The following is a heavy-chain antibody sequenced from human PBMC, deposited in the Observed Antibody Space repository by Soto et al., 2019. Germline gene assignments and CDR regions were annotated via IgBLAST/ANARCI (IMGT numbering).Heavy chain of an antibody. CDR2: ISSSGSTI. CDR1: GFTFSSYE. J-gene: IGHJ6*02. D-gene: IGHD3-3*01. V-gene: IGHV3-48*03. Sequence: GGSLRLSCAASGFTFSSYEMNWVRQAPGKGLEWVSYISSSGSTIYYADSVKGRFTISRDNAKSSLHLQMNSLRAEDTAVYYCARGSYPPPYYDFWSGFQDYGMDVWGQGTTVTVSS. CDR3: ARGSYPPPYYDFWSGFQDYGMDV.